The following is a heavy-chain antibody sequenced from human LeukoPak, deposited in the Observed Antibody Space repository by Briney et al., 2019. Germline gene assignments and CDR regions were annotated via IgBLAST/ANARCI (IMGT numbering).Heavy chain of an antibody. V-gene: IGHV3-23*01. J-gene: IGHJ6*02. CDR2: ISGSGDNT. CDR1: GFTFSSYA. D-gene: IGHD4/OR15-4a*01. CDR3: AKLLTSYYYYGMDV. Sequence: PGGSLRLSCAASGFTFSSYAMSWVRQAPGKGLEWVSGISGSGDNTYYADSVKGQFTISRDNSKNTLYLQVNSLRAEDTAVYYCAKLLTSYYYYGMDVWGQGTTVTVSS.